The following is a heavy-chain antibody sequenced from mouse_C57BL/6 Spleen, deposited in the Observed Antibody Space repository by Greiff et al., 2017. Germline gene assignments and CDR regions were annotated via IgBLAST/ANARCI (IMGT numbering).Heavy chain of an antibody. CDR3: ARYYYYGSSYFDY. Sequence: QVKLQQPGPGLLNPGPSVKMPCRVSGNTFTSYWITWGKKRHGQGLERIGDIYLGSGSTNYNEKFKSKATLTVDTSSSTAYMQLSSLTSEDSAVYYCARYYYYGSSYFDYWSQGTTLTVSS. D-gene: IGHD1-1*01. CDR2: IYLGSGST. CDR1: GNTFTSYW. J-gene: IGHJ2*01. V-gene: IGHV1-55*01.